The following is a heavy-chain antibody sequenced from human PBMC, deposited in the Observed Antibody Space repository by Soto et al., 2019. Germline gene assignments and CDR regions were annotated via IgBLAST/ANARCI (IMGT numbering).Heavy chain of an antibody. Sequence: QVQLQESGPGLVKPSQTLSLTCTVSGGSISSGGYYWSWIRQHPGKGLEWIGYIYSSGSTYYNPSLKSRVTISVDTSKNQFSLKLSSVTAADTAVYYCARGLLTYYYGSGSYGDYGMDVWGQGTTVTVSS. CDR2: IYSSGST. CDR1: GGSISSGGYY. J-gene: IGHJ6*02. CDR3: ARGLLTYYYGSGSYGDYGMDV. D-gene: IGHD3-10*01. V-gene: IGHV4-31*03.